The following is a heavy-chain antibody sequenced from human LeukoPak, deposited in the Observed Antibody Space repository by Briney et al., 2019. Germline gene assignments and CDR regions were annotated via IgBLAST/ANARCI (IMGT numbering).Heavy chain of an antibody. D-gene: IGHD6-19*01. CDR2: IYTSGST. CDR1: GGSISSGSYY. CDR3: ATRHSSGWQGSRFDY. J-gene: IGHJ4*02. Sequence: SQTLSLTCTVSGGSISSGSYYWSWIRQPAGKGLEWIGRIYTSGSTNYNPSLKSRVTISVDTSKNQFSLKLSSVTAADTAVNYCATRHSSGWQGSRFDYWGQGTLVTVSS. V-gene: IGHV4-61*02.